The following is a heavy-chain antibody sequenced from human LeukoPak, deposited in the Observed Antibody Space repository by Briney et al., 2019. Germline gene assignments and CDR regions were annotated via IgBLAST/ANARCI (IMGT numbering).Heavy chain of an antibody. V-gene: IGHV4-34*01. Sequence: SETLSLTCAVYGGSFSGYYWSWIRQPPGKGLEWIGEINHSGSTNYNPSLKSRVTISVDTSKNQFSLKLSSVTAADTAVYYCARGRAYYDSSGYYGYYYYYMDVWGKGTTVTASS. CDR1: GGSFSGYY. CDR3: ARGRAYYDSSGYYGYYYYYMDV. J-gene: IGHJ6*03. D-gene: IGHD3-22*01. CDR2: INHSGST.